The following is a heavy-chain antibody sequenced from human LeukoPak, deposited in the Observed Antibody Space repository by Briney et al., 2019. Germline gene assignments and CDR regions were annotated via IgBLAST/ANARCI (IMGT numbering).Heavy chain of an antibody. J-gene: IGHJ4*02. CDR1: GFTFSSYA. Sequence: PGGSPRLSCAASGFTFSSYALHWVRQAPGKGLEWVAVMSYDGSIKYYADSVKGRFTISRDNSKSTLYLQVNSLRPEDTAVYFCARATGVGYPSPDYWGQGTLVTVSS. V-gene: IGHV3-30-3*01. CDR3: ARATGVGYPSPDY. CDR2: MSYDGSIK. D-gene: IGHD3-22*01.